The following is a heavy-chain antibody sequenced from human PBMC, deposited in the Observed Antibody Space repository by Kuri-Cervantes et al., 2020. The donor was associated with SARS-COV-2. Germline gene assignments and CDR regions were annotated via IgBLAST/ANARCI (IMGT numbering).Heavy chain of an antibody. V-gene: IGHV3-30-3*01. J-gene: IGHJ3*02. CDR1: GFTFSSYA. Sequence: GGSLRLSCAASGFTFSSYAMHWVRQAPGKGLEWVAVISYDGSNKYYADSVKGRFTISRDNSKNTLYLQMNSLRAEDTAVYYCAKDLGYGDYSDAFDIWGQGTMVTVSS. CDR3: AKDLGYGDYSDAFDI. CDR2: ISYDGSNK. D-gene: IGHD4-17*01.